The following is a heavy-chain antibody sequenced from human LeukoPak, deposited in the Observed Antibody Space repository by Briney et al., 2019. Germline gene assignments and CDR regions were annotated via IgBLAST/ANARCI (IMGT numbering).Heavy chain of an antibody. CDR1: GGSISSYY. Sequence: PSETLSLTCTVSGGSISSYYWSWIRQPPGKGLEWIGYIYYSGSTNYNPSLKSRVTISVDTSKNQFSLKLSSVTAADTAVYYCARDGSSSWYVGALDYWGQGTLVTVSS. J-gene: IGHJ4*02. CDR3: ARDGSSSWYVGALDY. D-gene: IGHD6-13*01. CDR2: IYYSGST. V-gene: IGHV4-59*01.